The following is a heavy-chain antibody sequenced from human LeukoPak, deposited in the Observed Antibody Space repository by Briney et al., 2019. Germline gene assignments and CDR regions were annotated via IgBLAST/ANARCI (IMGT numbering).Heavy chain of an antibody. Sequence: ASVKVSCKASGFTFTNYNMHWVRQAPGQGLEWMGIINPSGDITSYAQKFQGRVIMTRDMSTSTDYMELSSLRSEDTAVYYCARDNSMRDTAWWFDPWGQGTLVTVSS. CDR2: INPSGDIT. CDR1: GFTFTNYN. J-gene: IGHJ5*02. V-gene: IGHV1-46*01. CDR3: ARDNSMRDTAWWFDP. D-gene: IGHD2-21*02.